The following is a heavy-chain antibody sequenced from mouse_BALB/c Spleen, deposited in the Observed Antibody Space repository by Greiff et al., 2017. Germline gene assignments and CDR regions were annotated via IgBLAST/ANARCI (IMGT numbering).Heavy chain of an antibody. D-gene: IGHD2-4*01. V-gene: IGHV2-9*02. CDR1: GFSLTSYG. Sequence: VQLQQSGPGLVAPSQSLSITCTVSGFSLTSYGVHWVRQPPGKGLEWLGVIWAGGSTNYNSALMSRLSISKDNSKSQVFLKMNSLQTDDTAMYYCARVGDDYDWFAYWGQGTLVTVSA. CDR3: ARVGDDYDWFAY. J-gene: IGHJ3*01. CDR2: IWAGGST.